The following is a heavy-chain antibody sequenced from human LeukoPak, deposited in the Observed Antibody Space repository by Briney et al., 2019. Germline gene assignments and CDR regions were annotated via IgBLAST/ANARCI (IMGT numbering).Heavy chain of an antibody. CDR2: IWNDGSNK. J-gene: IGHJ4*02. Sequence: GGSLRLSCAASGFTFSSYGMHWVRQAPGKGLEWVAVIWNDGSNKYYADSVKGRFTISRDNSRNTLYLQMNSLGGEDMAVYYCARDGWELLRDLGPLNYWGQGTLVTVSS. V-gene: IGHV3-33*08. CDR1: GFTFSSYG. CDR3: ARDGWELLRDLGPLNY. D-gene: IGHD1-26*01.